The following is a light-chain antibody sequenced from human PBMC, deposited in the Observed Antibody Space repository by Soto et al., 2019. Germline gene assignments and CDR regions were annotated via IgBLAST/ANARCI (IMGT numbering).Light chain of an antibody. CDR3: CSYAGGATFV. V-gene: IGLV2-23*02. CDR2: EDS. Sequence: QSVLTQPASVSRSPGQSITVSCTGTSSDVGSYKYVSWYRQHPGKAPKVMIFEDSKRPSGVSNRFSGSKSGNTASLTISGLQAEDEADYYCCSYAGGATFVFGGGTKLTVL. J-gene: IGLJ2*01. CDR1: SSDVGSYKY.